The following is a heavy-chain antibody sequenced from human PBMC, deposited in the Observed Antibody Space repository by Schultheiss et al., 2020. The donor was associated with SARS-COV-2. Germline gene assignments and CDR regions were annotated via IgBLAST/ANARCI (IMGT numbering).Heavy chain of an antibody. Sequence: GGSLRLSCAASGFTFSSYAMHWVRQAPGKGLEWVAVISYDGSNKYYADSVKGRFTISRDNSKNTLYLQMNSLRAEDTAVYYCAKVPWGYYYGMDVWGQGTTVTVSS. CDR2: ISYDGSNK. CDR3: AKVPWGYYYGMDV. V-gene: IGHV3-30-3*01. CDR1: GFTFSSYA. J-gene: IGHJ6*02. D-gene: IGHD3-16*01.